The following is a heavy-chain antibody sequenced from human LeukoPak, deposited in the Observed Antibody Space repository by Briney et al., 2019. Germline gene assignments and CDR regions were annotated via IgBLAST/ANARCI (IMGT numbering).Heavy chain of an antibody. CDR2: ISAYNGNT. V-gene: IGHV1-18*01. J-gene: IGHJ4*02. CDR3: ASFSDILTGYYIFDY. D-gene: IGHD3-9*01. Sequence: ASVKVSCKASGYTFTSYSISWVRQAPGQGLEWMGWISAYNGNTNYAQKLQGRVTMTTDTSTSTAYMELRSLRSDDTAVYYCASFSDILTGYYIFDYWGQGTLVTVSS. CDR1: GYTFTSYS.